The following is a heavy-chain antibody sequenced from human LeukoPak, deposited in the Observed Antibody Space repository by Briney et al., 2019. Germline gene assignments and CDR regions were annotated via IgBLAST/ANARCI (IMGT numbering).Heavy chain of an antibody. CDR3: ARGGQQWLVQDWFDP. CDR2: INPNSGGT. J-gene: IGHJ5*02. V-gene: IGHV1-2*06. D-gene: IGHD6-19*01. CDR1: GYTFTGYY. Sequence: GASVKVSCKASGYTFTGYYMHWVRQAPGQGLEWMGRINPNSGGTNYAQKLQGRVTMTRDTSISTAYMELSRLRSDDTAVYYCARGGQQWLVQDWFDPWGQGTLVTVSS.